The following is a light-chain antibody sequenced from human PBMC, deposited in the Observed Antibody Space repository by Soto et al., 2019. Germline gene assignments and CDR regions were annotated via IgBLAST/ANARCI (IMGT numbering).Light chain of an antibody. Sequence: EIVMTQSPATMSVSPGERATLSCRASQSVSSSYLAWYQQKPGQAPRLLIYGASTRATGIPARFSGSGSGTEFTLTISSLQAEDFAIYYCQQYNNWWKCGQGTKVEIK. CDR1: QSVSSSY. V-gene: IGKV3-15*01. CDR2: GAS. CDR3: QQYNNWWK. J-gene: IGKJ1*01.